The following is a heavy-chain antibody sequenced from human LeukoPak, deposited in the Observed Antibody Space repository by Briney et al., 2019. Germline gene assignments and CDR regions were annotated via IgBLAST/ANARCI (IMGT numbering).Heavy chain of an antibody. Sequence: PGGSLRLSCAASGFTVSSNHMSWVRQAPGKGLEWVSVIYSVGTTYYADSVKGRFTISRDNSKNTLYLQMNSLRAEDMAVYYCARDRGIVGATAWGQGTLVTVSS. V-gene: IGHV3-53*01. CDR2: IYSVGTT. D-gene: IGHD1-26*01. CDR3: ARDRGIVGATA. J-gene: IGHJ4*02. CDR1: GFTVSSNH.